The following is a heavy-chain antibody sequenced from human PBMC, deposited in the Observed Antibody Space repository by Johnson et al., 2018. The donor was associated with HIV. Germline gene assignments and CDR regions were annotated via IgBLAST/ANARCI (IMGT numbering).Heavy chain of an antibody. D-gene: IGHD2-15*01. V-gene: IGHV3-48*04. Sequence: EVQLVESGGGLVQPGGSLRLSCAAFGFTVSSNYMSWVRQAPGKGLEWVSGISWNSGNIAYVDSVKGRFTISRDNAKNSLYLQMNSLRAEDTAVYYCARDGVVVVPGGWGAFDIWGQGTLVTVSS. CDR3: ARDGVVVVPGGWGAFDI. CDR1: GFTVSSNY. J-gene: IGHJ3*02. CDR2: ISWNSGNI.